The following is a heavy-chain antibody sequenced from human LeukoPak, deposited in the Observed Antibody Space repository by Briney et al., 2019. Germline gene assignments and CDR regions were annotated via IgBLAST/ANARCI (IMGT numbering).Heavy chain of an antibody. D-gene: IGHD5-24*01. CDR2: INWSSKMV. CDR3: AKGSLEMATVDFEF. V-gene: IGHV3-9*01. CDR1: GFDFGNYA. J-gene: IGHJ4*02. Sequence: PGGFLRLSCAASGFDFGNYAMHWVRQAPGKGLQWVSGINWSSKMVAYAASVKGRFTISRDNAKNSLYLQMNSLTSEDTALYFCAKGSLEMATVDFEFWGQGTLVTVSS.